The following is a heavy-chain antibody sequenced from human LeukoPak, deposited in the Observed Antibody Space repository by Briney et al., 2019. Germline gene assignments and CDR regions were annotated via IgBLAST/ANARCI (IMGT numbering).Heavy chain of an antibody. CDR3: ARDGGLSYYYDSSGYYHEDY. V-gene: IGHV3-30*03. CDR2: ISYDGSNK. J-gene: IGHJ4*02. CDR1: GFTFSSYG. Sequence: GGSLRLSCAASGFTFSSYGMHWVRQAPGKGLEWVAVISYDGSNKYYADSVKGRFTISRDNSKNTLYLQMNSLRAEDTAVYYCARDGGLSYYYDSSGYYHEDYWGQGTLVTVSS. D-gene: IGHD3-22*01.